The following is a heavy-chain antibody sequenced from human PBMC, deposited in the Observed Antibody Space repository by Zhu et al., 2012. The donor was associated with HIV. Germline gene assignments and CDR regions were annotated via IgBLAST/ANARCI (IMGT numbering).Heavy chain of an antibody. CDR3: ARVSLAVTGLDYFDY. Sequence: QVQLQESGPGLVKPSETLSLIYTVSDYSISSGYFWGWIRQPPGKGLEWIGSIYHSGTTYYKSSLKSRVTISLDTSKNQFSLKLSSVTAADTAVYYCARVSLAVTGLDYFDYWSQGTLVTVSS. CDR1: DYSISSGYF. V-gene: IGHV4-38-2*02. CDR2: IYHSGTT. D-gene: IGHD6-19*01. J-gene: IGHJ4*02.